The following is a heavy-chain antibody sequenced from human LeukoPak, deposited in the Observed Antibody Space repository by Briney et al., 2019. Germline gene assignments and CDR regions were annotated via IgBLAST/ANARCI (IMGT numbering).Heavy chain of an antibody. V-gene: IGHV4-59*01. D-gene: IGHD6-6*01. CDR3: ARAGYSSSQLYMDV. CDR1: GGSISSYY. CDR2: IYYSGST. J-gene: IGHJ6*03. Sequence: SQTLSLTCTVSGGSISSYYWSWIRQPPGKGLEWTGYIYYSGSTNYNPSLKSRVTISVDTSKNQFSLKLSSVTAADTAVYYCARAGYSSSQLYMDVWGKGTTVTVSS.